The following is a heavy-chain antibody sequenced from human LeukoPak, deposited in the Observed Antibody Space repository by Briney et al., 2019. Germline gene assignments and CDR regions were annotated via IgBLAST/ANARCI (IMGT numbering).Heavy chain of an antibody. CDR1: GGSISSGGYY. CDR2: IYYSGST. D-gene: IGHD2-2*01. V-gene: IGHV4-31*03. CDR3: ARGYCSSTICYYSWFDP. Sequence: PSQTLSLTCTVSGGSISSGGYYWSWIRQHPGKGLEWIGYIYYSGSTYYNPSLKSRVTISVDTSKNQFSLKLSSVTAADTAVYYCARGYCSSTICYYSWFDPWGQGTLVTVSS. J-gene: IGHJ5*02.